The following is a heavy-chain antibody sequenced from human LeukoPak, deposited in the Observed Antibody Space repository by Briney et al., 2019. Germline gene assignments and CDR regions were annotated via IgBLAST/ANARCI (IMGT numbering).Heavy chain of an antibody. CDR3: ARASRDGYNQNFDY. CDR1: GYSFFSNYW. D-gene: IGHD5-24*01. Sequence: GESRKVSCKAYGYSFFSNYWIAWVRQMPGKGLEWMGILYPGDSDSRYSPSFQGQVTISADRSISTAYLHWSSLKVSDTAMYYCARASRDGYNQNFDYWGQGTLVTVSS. V-gene: IGHV5-51*01. CDR2: LYPGDSDS. J-gene: IGHJ4*02.